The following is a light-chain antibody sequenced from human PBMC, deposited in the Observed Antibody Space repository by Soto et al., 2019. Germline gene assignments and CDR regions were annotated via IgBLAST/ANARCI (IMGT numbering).Light chain of an antibody. J-gene: IGLJ1*01. CDR2: DVT. Sequence: QSVLTQPRSVSGSPGQSVTISCTGTSSDVGTYKYVSWYQNQPGTGPKLIIYDVTKRPPGVPDRFSGSKSGDTASLTISGLQAGDEADYYCCSYAGSYTYVFGTGTQLTVL. V-gene: IGLV2-11*01. CDR1: SSDVGTYKY. CDR3: CSYAGSYTYV.